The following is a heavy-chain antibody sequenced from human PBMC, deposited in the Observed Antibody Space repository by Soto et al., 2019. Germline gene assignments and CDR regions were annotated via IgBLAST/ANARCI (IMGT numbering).Heavy chain of an antibody. CDR1: GGTFSGYD. J-gene: IGHJ4*02. CDR2: INHSGST. D-gene: IGHD6-19*01. Sequence: PSGTLSLTCAFYGGTFSGYDWSWIRQPPGKGLEWIGEINHSGSTNYNPSLKSRVTISVDTSKNQFSLKLSSVTAADTAVYYCARVAVAGTRVDYWGQGTLVTVS. CDR3: ARVAVAGTRVDY. V-gene: IGHV4-34*01.